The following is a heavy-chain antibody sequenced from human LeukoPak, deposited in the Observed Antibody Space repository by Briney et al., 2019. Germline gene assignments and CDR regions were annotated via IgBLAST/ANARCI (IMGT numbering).Heavy chain of an antibody. CDR3: AREGSYSSGWYWFDP. CDR1: GYSVSTGYY. D-gene: IGHD6-19*01. Sequence: PSETLSLTCAVSGYSVSTGYYWDWIRKSPGKGLEGIGSIYHSGSPYYNPSLNSRVTISVDTSKDQFSLKLTSVTAADTAVYYCAREGSYSSGWYWFDPWGQGTLVTVSS. CDR2: IYHSGSP. J-gene: IGHJ5*02. V-gene: IGHV4-38-2*02.